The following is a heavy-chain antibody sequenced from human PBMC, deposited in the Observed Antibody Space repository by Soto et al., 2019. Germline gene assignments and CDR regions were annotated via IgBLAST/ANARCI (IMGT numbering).Heavy chain of an antibody. CDR1: GFTFSSYW. V-gene: IGHV3-7*01. J-gene: IGHJ6*03. CDR3: ARDALLLWFGEFTYYMDV. D-gene: IGHD3-10*01. Sequence: GGSLRLSCAASGFTFSSYWMSWVRQAPGKGLEWVANIKQDGSEKYYVDSVKGRFTISRDNAKNSLYLQMNSLRAEDTAVYYCARDALLLWFGEFTYYMDVWGKGTTVTVSS. CDR2: IKQDGSEK.